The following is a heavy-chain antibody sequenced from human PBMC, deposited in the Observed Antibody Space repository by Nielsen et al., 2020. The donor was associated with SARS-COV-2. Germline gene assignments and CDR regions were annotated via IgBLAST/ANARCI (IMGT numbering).Heavy chain of an antibody. CDR1: GFTFSSYA. D-gene: IGHD3-22*01. CDR3: ARDKDDSSGYYYYYYYYGMDV. V-gene: IGHV3-30-3*01. Sequence: CAASGFTFSSYAMHWVRQAPGKGLEWVAVISYDGSNKYYADSVKGRFTISRDNSKNTLYLQMNSLRAEDTAVYYCARDKDDSSGYYYYYYYYGMDVWGQGTTVTVSS. CDR2: ISYDGSNK. J-gene: IGHJ6*02.